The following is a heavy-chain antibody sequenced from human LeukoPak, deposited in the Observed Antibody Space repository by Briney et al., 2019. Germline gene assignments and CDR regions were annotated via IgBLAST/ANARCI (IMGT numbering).Heavy chain of an antibody. D-gene: IGHD4-17*01. Sequence: GGSLRLSCAASGFTLNNYAMNWVRQAPGKGLEWVSSISGGGETTYYADSAKGRFTISRDNSQNTLYLQMNSLRAEDAAVYYCARDYADYVGYFFFDYWGQGTLVTVSS. CDR1: GFTLNNYA. V-gene: IGHV3-23*01. CDR3: ARDYADYVGYFFFDY. CDR2: ISGGGETT. J-gene: IGHJ4*02.